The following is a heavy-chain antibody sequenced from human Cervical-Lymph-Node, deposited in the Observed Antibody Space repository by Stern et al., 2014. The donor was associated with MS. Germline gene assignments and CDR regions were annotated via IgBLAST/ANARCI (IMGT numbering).Heavy chain of an antibody. CDR2: IWYDGSNK. Sequence: VQLVESGGGVVQPGRSLRLSCAASGFTFSSYGIHWVRQAPGTGLEWVAVIWYDGSNKYYADSVKGRFTISRDNSKNTLYLQMNSLRAEDTAVYYCARGYYSFDYWGQGTLVTVSS. CDR1: GFTFSSYG. D-gene: IGHD3-10*01. V-gene: IGHV3-33*01. J-gene: IGHJ4*02. CDR3: ARGYYSFDY.